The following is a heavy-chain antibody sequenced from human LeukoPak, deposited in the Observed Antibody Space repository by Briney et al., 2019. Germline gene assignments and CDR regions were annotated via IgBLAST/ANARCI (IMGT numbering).Heavy chain of an antibody. Sequence: ASVKVSCKASGYTFTSYAMHWVRQAPGQRLEWMGWINAGNGNTKYSQEFQGRVTITRDTSASTACMELSSLRSEDMAVYYCARGMVKYYYGSGSRYYYYYYMDVWGKGTTVTVSS. V-gene: IGHV1-3*03. CDR1: GYTFTSYA. J-gene: IGHJ6*03. D-gene: IGHD3-10*01. CDR3: ARGMVKYYYGSGSRYYYYYYMDV. CDR2: INAGNGNT.